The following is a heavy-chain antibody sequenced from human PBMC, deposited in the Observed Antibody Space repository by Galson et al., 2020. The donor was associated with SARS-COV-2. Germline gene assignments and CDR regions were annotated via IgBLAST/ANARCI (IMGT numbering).Heavy chain of an antibody. J-gene: IGHJ4*02. Sequence: GGSLRLSCAASGLTFSSYSMNWVRQAPGKGLEWVSSISSSSSYIYYADSVKGRFTISRDNAKNSLYLQMNSLRAEDTAVYYCARDPDYYDSSGYYYVGFDYWGQGTLVTVSS. CDR3: ARDPDYYDSSGYYYVGFDY. CDR2: ISSSSSYI. CDR1: GLTFSSYS. V-gene: IGHV3-21*01. D-gene: IGHD3-22*01.